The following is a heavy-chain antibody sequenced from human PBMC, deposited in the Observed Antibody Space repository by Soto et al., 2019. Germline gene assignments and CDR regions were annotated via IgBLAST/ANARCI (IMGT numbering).Heavy chain of an antibody. CDR2: IYSTGST. Sequence: PSETLSLTCTVSGGSISSHFCSWIRQPPGKGLEWIGYIYSTGSTDYSPSLKSRVTISVATSRNQFSLTLRSVTAADTAMYYCARGAGYSSNWPFDSWGQGTLVTVSS. CDR3: ARGAGYSSNWPFDS. V-gene: IGHV4-59*11. J-gene: IGHJ5*01. CDR1: GGSISSHF. D-gene: IGHD6-13*01.